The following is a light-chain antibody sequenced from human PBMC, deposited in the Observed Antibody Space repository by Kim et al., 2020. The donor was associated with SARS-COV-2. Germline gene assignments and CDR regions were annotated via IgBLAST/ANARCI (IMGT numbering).Light chain of an antibody. CDR2: TAS. J-gene: IGKJ5*01. CDR3: EQTYSTPT. Sequence: SASVGDRVTITCRASQSITNYLNWYQQKPGKAPKVLIYTASSLQSGVPSRFSGSGSGTDFTLTISSLQPEDFETYYCEQTYSTPTFGQGTRLEIK. CDR1: QSITNY. V-gene: IGKV1-39*01.